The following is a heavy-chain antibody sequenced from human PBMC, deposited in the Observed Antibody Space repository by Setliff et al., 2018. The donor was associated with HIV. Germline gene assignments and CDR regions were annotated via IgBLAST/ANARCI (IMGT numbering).Heavy chain of an antibody. CDR1: GYVFTSYW. J-gene: IGHJ6*02. CDR3: TRHSGSSPIAYFGMDV. V-gene: IGHV5-51*01. Sequence: GESLKISCKTSGYVFTSYWIGWVRQTPGKGLEWVGTIYPGNSDTRYSPSFRGQVTISADQSTSTTYLHWSSLKASDTAMYYCTRHSGSSPIAYFGMDVWGQGTTVTVSS. D-gene: IGHD3-10*01. CDR2: IYPGNSDT.